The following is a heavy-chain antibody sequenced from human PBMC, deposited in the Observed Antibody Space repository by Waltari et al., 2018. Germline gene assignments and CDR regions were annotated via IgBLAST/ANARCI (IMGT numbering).Heavy chain of an antibody. CDR1: GFSFRSYG. CDR2: IRSDGIDK. CDR3: AKEGVDCSRGSCYGFDY. V-gene: IGHV3-30*02. Sequence: QVQLVESGGGVVQPGGSLRLSCAEAGFSFRSYGIPWVRQPPGKGLECVAFIRSDGIDKYYVDSVRGRFTVSRDNIKDTLDMQMNSLRIEDTAVYYCAKEGVDCSRGSCYGFDYWGQGALVTVSS. D-gene: IGHD2-15*01. J-gene: IGHJ4*02.